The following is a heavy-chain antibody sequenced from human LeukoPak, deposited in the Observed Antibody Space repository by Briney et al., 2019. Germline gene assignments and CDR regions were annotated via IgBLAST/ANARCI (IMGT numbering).Heavy chain of an antibody. J-gene: IGHJ4*02. CDR2: LSASGGST. CDR3: AKHEVSYYDSSGYYPFDC. CDR1: GFTFSNFA. Sequence: GGSPRLSCVASGFTFSNFAMSWVRLPPGKGLKWVSGLSASGGSTFYTDYVKGRFTFSRDNSNNTLYLQMDGLSAEDTAIYYCAKHEVSYYDSSGYYPFDCWGPGTVVTVSS. V-gene: IGHV3-23*01. D-gene: IGHD3-22*01.